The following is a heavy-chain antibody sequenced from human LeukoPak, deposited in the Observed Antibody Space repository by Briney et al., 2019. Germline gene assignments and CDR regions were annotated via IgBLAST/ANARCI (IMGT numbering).Heavy chain of an antibody. CDR3: ARDRGERYYDSSGYSVDY. CDR2: IRQDGSEK. V-gene: IGHV3-7*01. CDR1: GFTFSSYE. Sequence: GGSLRLSCAASGFTFSSYEMNWVRQAPGKGLEWVANIRQDGSEKYYVDSVKGRFTTSRDNAKNSLYLQMNSLRAEDTAVYYCARDRGERYYDSSGYSVDYWGQGTLVTVSS. J-gene: IGHJ4*02. D-gene: IGHD3-22*01.